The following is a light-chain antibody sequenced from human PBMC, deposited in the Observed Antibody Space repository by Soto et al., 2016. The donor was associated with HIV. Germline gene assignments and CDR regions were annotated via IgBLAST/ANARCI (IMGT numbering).Light chain of an antibody. Sequence: DIQMTQSPSSVSASVGDRVTITCRASQGISNWLAWYQQRPGRAPRLLIYAASTLQSGVSSRFSGSGSGTDFTLTINRLQPEDFATYICQQANTFPFTFGPGT. CDR1: QGISNW. J-gene: IGKJ3*01. V-gene: IGKV1-12*01. CDR2: AAS. CDR3: QQANTFPFT.